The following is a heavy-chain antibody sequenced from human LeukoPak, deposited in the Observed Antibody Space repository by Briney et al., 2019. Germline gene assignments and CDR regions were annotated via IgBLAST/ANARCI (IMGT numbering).Heavy chain of an antibody. CDR3: ARGYGSGSYYTAGVFDY. V-gene: IGHV7-4-1*02. D-gene: IGHD3-10*01. Sequence: ASVKVSCKASGYTFTSYAMNWVRQAPGQGLEWMGWINTNTGNPTYAQGFTGRFVFSLDTSVSTAYLQISSLKAEDTAVYYCARGYGSGSYYTAGVFDYWGKGTLVTVSS. CDR2: INTNTGNP. J-gene: IGHJ4*02. CDR1: GYTFTSYA.